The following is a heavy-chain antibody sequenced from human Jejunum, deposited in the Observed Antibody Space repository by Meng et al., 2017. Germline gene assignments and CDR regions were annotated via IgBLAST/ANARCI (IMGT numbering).Heavy chain of an antibody. V-gene: IGHV4-59*11. CDR1: EGSINYRY. CDR2: IFYKGNT. Sequence: SETLSLTCTVTEGSINYRYWSWIRQPPGKGLEWMGYIFYKGNTNYNPSLKSRVAMSIETSKNQLSLRLTSVTAADTAIYYCARDRRQQVDYVGGQADGFDIWGQGTMVTVSS. CDR3: ARDRRQQVDYVGGQADGFDI. D-gene: IGHD3-10*02. J-gene: IGHJ3*02.